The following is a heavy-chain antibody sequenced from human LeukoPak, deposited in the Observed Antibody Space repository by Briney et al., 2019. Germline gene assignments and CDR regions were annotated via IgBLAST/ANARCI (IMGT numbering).Heavy chain of an antibody. Sequence: PSGTLSLTCVVSGGSISTSNWWSWVRQPPGKGLEWIGQIHHSGSTNYNPSLKSRVTVSLDKSNNQFSLNLRFVTAADTAVYYCARVPVVAALYYYGMDVWGQGTTVTVSS. CDR2: IHHSGST. CDR3: ARVPVVAALYYYGMDV. V-gene: IGHV4-4*02. D-gene: IGHD2-15*01. J-gene: IGHJ6*02. CDR1: GGSISTSNW.